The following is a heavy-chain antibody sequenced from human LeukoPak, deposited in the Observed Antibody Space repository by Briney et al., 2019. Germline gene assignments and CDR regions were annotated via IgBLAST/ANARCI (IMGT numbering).Heavy chain of an antibody. Sequence: GGSLRLSCVASGFTFSGSAVHWVRQSSGKGLEWVGHIDKKDNLYATAYAESVKGRFTISRDDSKDTAFLRMDSLKTEDTALCYCTRDRGTYNWFDPWGQGTLVTVSS. V-gene: IGHV3-73*01. CDR2: IDKKDNLYAT. CDR3: TRDRGTYNWFDP. J-gene: IGHJ5*02. D-gene: IGHD2-15*01. CDR1: GFTFSGSA.